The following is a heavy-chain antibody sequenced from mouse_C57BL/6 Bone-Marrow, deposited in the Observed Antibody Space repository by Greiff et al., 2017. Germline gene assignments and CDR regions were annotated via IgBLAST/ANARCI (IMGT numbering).Heavy chain of an antibody. Sequence: VQLQQPGAELVKPGASVKVSCKASGYTFTSYWMHWVKQRPGQGLEWIGRIFPGSGSTYYNEKFKGKATLTVDKSSSTAYMLLSSLTSEDSAVYFCARAYGNSPYYFDYWGQGTTLTVSS. CDR2: IFPGSGST. CDR1: GYTFTSYW. J-gene: IGHJ2*01. V-gene: IGHV1-75*01. CDR3: ARAYGNSPYYFDY. D-gene: IGHD1-1*01.